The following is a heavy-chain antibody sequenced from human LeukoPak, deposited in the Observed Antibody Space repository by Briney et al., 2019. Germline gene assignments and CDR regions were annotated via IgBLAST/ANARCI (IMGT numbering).Heavy chain of an antibody. Sequence: GSLRLSCAASGFTFSSYSMNWVRQAPGKGLEWIGEINHSGSTNYNPSLKSRVTISVDTSKNQFSLKLSSVTAADTAVYYCARDRVYSSSWDFDYWGQGTLVTVSS. V-gene: IGHV4-34*01. J-gene: IGHJ4*02. D-gene: IGHD6-13*01. CDR2: INHSGST. CDR1: GFTFSSYS. CDR3: ARDRVYSSSWDFDY.